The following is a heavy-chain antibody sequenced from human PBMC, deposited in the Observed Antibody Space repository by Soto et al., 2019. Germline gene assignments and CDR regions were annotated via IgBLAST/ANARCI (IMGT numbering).Heavy chain of an antibody. V-gene: IGHV1-2*02. CDR1: GYTFTAYY. CDR2: VNPHSGAT. D-gene: IGHD3-3*01. Sequence: QEQLVQSGAEVKKPGASVRVSCKASGYTFTAYYIHWLRQAPGQGLEWMGWVNPHSGATVIAQKFQGRVTMTRDTSTTTAYMELSRLRSNDTAVFYCARSSALTISGVGGMDVWGQGATVTVSS. J-gene: IGHJ6*02. CDR3: ARSSALTISGVGGMDV.